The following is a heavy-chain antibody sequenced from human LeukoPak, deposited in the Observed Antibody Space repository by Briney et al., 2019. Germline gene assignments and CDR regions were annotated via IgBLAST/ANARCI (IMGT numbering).Heavy chain of an antibody. D-gene: IGHD2/OR15-2a*01. CDR3: TRSLPNISPYYYFDY. CDR2: IRSKAYRGTT. CDR1: GFTFGDFA. V-gene: IGHV3-49*04. J-gene: IGHJ4*02. Sequence: GGSLRLSCTASGFTFGDFAMNWVRQAPGKGLEWVGFIRSKAYRGTTEYAASVKGRFTISRDDSKNIAYLQINSLETEYTAVFFCTRSLPNISPYYYFDYWGQGTLVTVSS.